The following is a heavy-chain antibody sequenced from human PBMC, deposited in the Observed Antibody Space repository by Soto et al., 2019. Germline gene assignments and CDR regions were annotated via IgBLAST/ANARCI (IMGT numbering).Heavy chain of an antibody. Sequence: GGSLRLSCAASGFTFSSYAMHWVRQAPGKGLEWVAVISYDGSNKYYADSVEGRFTIYRGKTKNTLYLQMNSLRAEDTAVYYCAASIAGRGWRGDCYSYWGQGTLVTVSS. CDR3: AASIAGRGWRGDCYSY. D-gene: IGHD2-21*02. CDR2: ISYDGSNK. CDR1: GFTFSSYA. V-gene: IGHV3-30*04. J-gene: IGHJ4*02.